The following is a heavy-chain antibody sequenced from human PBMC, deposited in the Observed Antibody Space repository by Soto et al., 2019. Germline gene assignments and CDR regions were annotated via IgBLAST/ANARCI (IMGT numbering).Heavy chain of an antibody. D-gene: IGHD1-26*01. CDR2: LSGSGSTT. J-gene: IGHJ4*02. CDR1: GFSFGGYG. Sequence: EVQLLESGGDLVQPGGSLRLSCAASGFSFGGYGMSWVRQAPGKGLEWVSALSGSGSTTYYADSVRGRFIISRDNSRDTLFLQMNSLRAEDTAVYFCAKASKGYTGDELDYWGQGTVVTVSP. V-gene: IGHV3-23*01. CDR3: AKASKGYTGDELDY.